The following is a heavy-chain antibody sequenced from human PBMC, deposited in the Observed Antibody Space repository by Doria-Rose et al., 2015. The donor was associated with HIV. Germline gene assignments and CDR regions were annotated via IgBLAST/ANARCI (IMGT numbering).Heavy chain of an antibody. D-gene: IGHD6-6*01. Sequence: IPPGGSLRLSCAASGFTVSSNYMSWVRQAPGKGLEWVSVIYSGISTYYADSVKGRFTISRDNSKNTLYLQMNSLRAEATAVYYCARDLPFETGSSSSGMDVWGQGATVTVSS. J-gene: IGHJ6*02. CDR1: GFTVSSNY. CDR2: IYSGIST. CDR3: ARDLPFETGSSSSGMDV. V-gene: IGHV3-53*01.